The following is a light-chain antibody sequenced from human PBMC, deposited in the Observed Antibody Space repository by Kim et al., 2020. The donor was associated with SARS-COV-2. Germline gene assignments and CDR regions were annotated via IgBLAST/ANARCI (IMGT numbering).Light chain of an antibody. V-gene: IGKV3-11*01. Sequence: LSPGEGASLSCRASPSVSSYLAWYQQKPGQAPRLLIYDASNRATGIPARFSGSGSGTDFTLTISSLEPEDFAVYYCQQRSNWPITFGQGTRLEIK. J-gene: IGKJ5*01. CDR3: QQRSNWPIT. CDR2: DAS. CDR1: PSVSSY.